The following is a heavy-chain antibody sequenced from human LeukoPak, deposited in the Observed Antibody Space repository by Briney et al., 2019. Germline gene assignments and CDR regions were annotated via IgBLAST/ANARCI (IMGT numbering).Heavy chain of an antibody. V-gene: IGHV4-4*07. CDR2: IYTSGST. D-gene: IGHD4-17*01. CDR3: AREDGDYLACDY. J-gene: IGHJ4*02. CDR1: GGSFSGYY. Sequence: SETLSLTCAVYGGSFSGYYWSWIRQPAGKGLEWIGRIYTSGSTNYNPSLKSRVTISVDTSKNQFSLKLSSVTAADTAVYYCAREDGDYLACDYWGQGTLVTVSS.